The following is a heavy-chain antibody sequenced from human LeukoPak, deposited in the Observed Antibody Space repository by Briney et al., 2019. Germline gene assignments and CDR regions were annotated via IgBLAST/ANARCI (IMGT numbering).Heavy chain of an antibody. Sequence: GESLKISCKASGYRFSSYWIGWVRQMPGKGLEWMALIYPGDSDTRYSPSFQGQVTISADKSISTAYLQWSSLKASDTSMYYCARQMDGSGYYAFDIWGQGTMVTVSS. D-gene: IGHD3-22*01. V-gene: IGHV5-51*01. CDR2: IYPGDSDT. CDR1: GYRFSSYW. CDR3: ARQMDGSGYYAFDI. J-gene: IGHJ3*02.